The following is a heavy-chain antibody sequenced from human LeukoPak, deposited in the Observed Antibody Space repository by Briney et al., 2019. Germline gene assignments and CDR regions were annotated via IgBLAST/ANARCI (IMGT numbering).Heavy chain of an antibody. V-gene: IGHV3-30*04. CDR2: ISYDGSNK. J-gene: IGHJ3*02. D-gene: IGHD3/OR15-3a*01. Sequence: GGSLRLSCAASGFTFSSYAMHWVRQAPGKGLEWVAVISYDGSNKYYADSVKGRFTISRDNSKNTLYLQMNSLRAEDTAVYYCARGRGLHRGDAFDIWGQGTMVTVSS. CDR1: GFTFSSYA. CDR3: ARGRGLHRGDAFDI.